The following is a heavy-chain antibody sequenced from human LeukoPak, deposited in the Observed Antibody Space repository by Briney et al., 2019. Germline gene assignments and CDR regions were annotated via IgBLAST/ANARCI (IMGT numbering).Heavy chain of an antibody. J-gene: IGHJ4*02. CDR1: GFPFSSYE. CDR3: AREATLWNAPYYFDY. CDR2: ISTSGSTI. Sequence: PGGSLRLSCAASGFPFSSYEMNWVRPAPGRGLEWVSYISTSGSTIYYADSVKGRFTISRDNAKNSLYLQMNSLRAEDTAVYYCAREATLWNAPYYFDYWGQGTLVTASS. V-gene: IGHV3-48*03. D-gene: IGHD1-1*01.